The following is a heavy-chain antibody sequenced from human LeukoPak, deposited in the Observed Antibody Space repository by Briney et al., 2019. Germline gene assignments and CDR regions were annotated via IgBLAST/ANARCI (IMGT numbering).Heavy chain of an antibody. CDR1: GFTFSSSA. J-gene: IGHJ5*02. Sequence: PGGSLRLSCAASGFTFSSSAMHWVRQAPGKGLEWVAVISYDGSDKYHADSVKGRFTISRDNSKNTLYLQMNSLRAEDTAVYYCARDGYCSTTNCYSWFDVWGQGTLVTVSS. CDR2: ISYDGSDK. V-gene: IGHV3-30*01. CDR3: ARDGYCSTTNCYSWFDV. D-gene: IGHD2-2*03.